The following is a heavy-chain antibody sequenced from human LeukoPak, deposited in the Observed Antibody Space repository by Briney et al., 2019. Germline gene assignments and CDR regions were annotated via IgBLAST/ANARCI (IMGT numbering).Heavy chain of an antibody. J-gene: IGHJ4*02. Sequence: SETLSLTCTVSGGSISSSGYYWGWIRQSPGEGLEWIGNIYYSGITYYNPSLKSRVTISVDTSKNQFSLKLSSVTAADTAVYYCARVRNIFGVVTLYYFDYWGQGTLVTVSS. D-gene: IGHD3-3*02. CDR3: ARVRNIFGVVTLYYFDY. CDR2: IYYSGIT. V-gene: IGHV4-39*07. CDR1: GGSISSSGYY.